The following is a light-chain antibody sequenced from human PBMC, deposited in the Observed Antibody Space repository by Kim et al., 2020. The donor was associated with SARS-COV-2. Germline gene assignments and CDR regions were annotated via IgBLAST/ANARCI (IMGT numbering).Light chain of an antibody. CDR1: QSISSY. Sequence: DIQMTQSPSSLSASVGDRVTITCRASQSISSYLNWYQQKPGKAPKLLIYAASSLQSGVPSRFSGSGSGTDFTLTISSQQPEDFATYYCQQSYSTPQVTFGQGTKLEI. CDR2: AAS. CDR3: QQSYSTPQVT. V-gene: IGKV1-39*01. J-gene: IGKJ2*01.